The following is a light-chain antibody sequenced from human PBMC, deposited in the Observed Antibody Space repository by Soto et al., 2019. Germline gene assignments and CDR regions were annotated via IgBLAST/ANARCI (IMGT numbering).Light chain of an antibody. CDR1: SSNIGNNT. V-gene: IGLV1-44*01. J-gene: IGLJ3*02. CDR3: AAWDDSLNGWV. Sequence: QSVLTQPPSASGTPGQRVTISCSGSSSNIGNNTVDWYQQLPGTAPKVLIYSNNQRPSGVPDRFSGSKSGTSASLAISGLQSEDEADYYCAAWDDSLNGWVFGGGTKVTVL. CDR2: SNN.